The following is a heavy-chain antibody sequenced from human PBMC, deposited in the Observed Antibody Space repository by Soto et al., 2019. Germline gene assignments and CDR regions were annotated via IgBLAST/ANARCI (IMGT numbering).Heavy chain of an antibody. D-gene: IGHD1-26*01. J-gene: IGHJ4*02. Sequence: GEALKISCKGSGYSFTSYWIGWVRQMPGKGLEWMEIIYPGDSDTRYSPSFQGQVTISADRSISTAYLQWSSLKASATAMYYCARLKSGATLYYFDYWGQGTLVTVSS. CDR3: ARLKSGATLYYFDY. CDR1: GYSFTSYW. V-gene: IGHV5-51*01. CDR2: IYPGDSDT.